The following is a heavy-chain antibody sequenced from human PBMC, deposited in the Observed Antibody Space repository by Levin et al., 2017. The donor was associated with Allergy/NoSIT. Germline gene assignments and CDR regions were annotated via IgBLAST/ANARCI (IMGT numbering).Heavy chain of an antibody. J-gene: IGHJ6*04. CDR3: AKPLGIGEAGWLENGLDV. D-gene: IGHD6-13*01. V-gene: IGHV3-30*18. CDR1: AFTFSSYG. Sequence: GESLKISCAASAFTFSSYGMHWVRQAPGKGLEWVAVIAYDGSNKYYADSVKGRFTISRDNAENTLYLQMNSLRVEDTAVYYCAKPLGIGEAGWLENGLDVCCRGTTVTVFS. CDR2: IAYDGSNK.